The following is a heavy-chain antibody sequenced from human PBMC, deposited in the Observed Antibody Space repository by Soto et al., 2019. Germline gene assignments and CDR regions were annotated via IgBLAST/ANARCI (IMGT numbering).Heavy chain of an antibody. CDR2: ISPSGTT. J-gene: IGHJ1*01. D-gene: IGHD3-10*01. Sequence: QVHLEQWGAGLLKPSETLSLSCGVSGGSFSENYWTWFRQPPGKGLEWIGEISPSGTTKYVPSLKSRVTISKDTSKIQFSLKVTAVTAADTAVYFCATSFWFGTQPEIWGQGTLVTVSS. CDR1: GGSFSENY. V-gene: IGHV4-34*01. CDR3: ATSFWFGTQPEI.